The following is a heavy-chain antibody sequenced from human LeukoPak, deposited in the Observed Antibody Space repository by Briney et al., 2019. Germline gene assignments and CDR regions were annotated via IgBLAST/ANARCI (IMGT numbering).Heavy chain of an antibody. J-gene: IGHJ5*02. V-gene: IGHV4-59*01. D-gene: IGHD6-6*01. CDR1: GGSISSYY. CDR2: IYYSGST. Sequence: SVTLSLTCTVSGGSISSYYWSWIRQPPGKGLEWIGYIYYSGSTNYNPSLKSRVTISVDTSKNQFSLKLSSVTAADTAVYYCARVGSSSYGGWFDPWGQGTLVTVSS. CDR3: ARVGSSSYGGWFDP.